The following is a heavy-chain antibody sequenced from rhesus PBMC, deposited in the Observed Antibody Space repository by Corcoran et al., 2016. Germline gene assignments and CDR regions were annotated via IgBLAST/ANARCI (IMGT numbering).Heavy chain of an antibody. V-gene: IGHV4-165*01. Sequence: QVQLQESGPGLVKPSETLSLTCAVSGGSFRGYYWVWIRPPPGKGLEWIGYISGSSGSNEYNPSLKSRVTISTDTSKNQFSLKLSSVTATDTAVYYCARDVVPGYFDYWGQGVLVTVSS. CDR3: ARDVVPGYFDY. CDR2: ISGSSGSN. CDR1: GGSFRGYY. J-gene: IGHJ4*01. D-gene: IGHD2-2*01.